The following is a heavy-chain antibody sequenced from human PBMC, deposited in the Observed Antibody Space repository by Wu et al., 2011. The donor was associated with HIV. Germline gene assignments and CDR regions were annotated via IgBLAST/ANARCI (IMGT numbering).Heavy chain of an antibody. CDR3: ARDPYSSSFYYYYFMDV. CDR2: INPHSGGT. D-gene: IGHD6-6*01. J-gene: IGHJ6*03. V-gene: IGHV1-2*02. Sequence: VQLVQSGAEVKKPGSAVRVSCKASGDSISYYGITWVRQAPGQGLEWMGWINPHSGGTNFAQKFQGRVTMTRDTSITTAYMELSRLRSDDTAVYYCARDPYSSSFYYYYFMDVVGKGTTVTVSS. CDR1: GDSISYYG.